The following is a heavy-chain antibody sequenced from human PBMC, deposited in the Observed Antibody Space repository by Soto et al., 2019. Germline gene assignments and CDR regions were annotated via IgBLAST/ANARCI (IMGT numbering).Heavy chain of an antibody. V-gene: IGHV4-39*01. CDR3: ARLDRRAGLY. D-gene: IGHD6-19*01. CDR2: IYYSGST. J-gene: IGHJ3*01. CDR1: GGSISSSSYY. Sequence: QLQLQESGPGLVKPSETLSLSCTVSGGSISSSSYYWGWIRQPPGKGLEWIGSIYYSGSTYYNPSLKSRVTISVDTSKNQFSLKLSSVTAADTAVYYCARLDRRAGLYWGQGTMVTVSS.